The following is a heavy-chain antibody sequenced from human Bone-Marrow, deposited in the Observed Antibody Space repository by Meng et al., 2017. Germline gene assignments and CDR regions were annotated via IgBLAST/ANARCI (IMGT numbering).Heavy chain of an antibody. D-gene: IGHD3-9*01. V-gene: IGHV1-2*02. CDR3: ARAPRFGILTGYYPGGKKGGAFDI. Sequence: ASVKVSCKASGYTFTGYYMHWVRQAPGQGLEWMGWINPNSGGTNYAQKFQGRVTMTRDTSISTAYMELSRLRSDDTAVYYCARAPRFGILTGYYPGGKKGGAFDIWGQGTMVTVS. J-gene: IGHJ3*02. CDR1: GYTFTGYY. CDR2: INPNSGGT.